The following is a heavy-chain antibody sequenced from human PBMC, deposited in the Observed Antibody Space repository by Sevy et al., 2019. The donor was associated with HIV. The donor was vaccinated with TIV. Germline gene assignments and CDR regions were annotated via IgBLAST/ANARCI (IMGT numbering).Heavy chain of an antibody. CDR1: GGSISRGQFY. J-gene: IGHJ2*01. D-gene: IGHD4-17*01. Sequence: SETLSLTCTVSGGSISRGQFYWTWIRQPAGKGLEWIGRVHNTGSATYNPSLRNRVGMSIDTSKNQFSLILSSVTAADTAVYDCARNVGDYVFWYFDLWGRGTLVTVSS. CDR3: ARNVGDYVFWYFDL. V-gene: IGHV4-61*02. CDR2: VHNTGSA.